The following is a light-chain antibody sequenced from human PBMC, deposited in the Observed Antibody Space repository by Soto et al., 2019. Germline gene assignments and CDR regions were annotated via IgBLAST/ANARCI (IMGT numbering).Light chain of an antibody. Sequence: DFPMTQSPSTLSASVGDTVTITCRASRSIDDRLAWYQQRPGKAPKHLIYKASNLESGVPSRFSGSRFWTEFTLAISSLQPDDCATYYCQQYINYSWTFGPGTKVEI. CDR2: KAS. J-gene: IGKJ1*01. CDR3: QQYINYSWT. CDR1: RSIDDR. V-gene: IGKV1-5*03.